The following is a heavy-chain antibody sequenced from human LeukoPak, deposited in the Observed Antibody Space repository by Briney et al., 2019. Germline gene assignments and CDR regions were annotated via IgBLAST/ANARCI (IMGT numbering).Heavy chain of an antibody. CDR3: ARRPIVGAGLDY. CDR1: GYTFTSYY. CDR2: INPSGGST. V-gene: IGHV1-46*01. D-gene: IGHD1-26*01. J-gene: IGHJ4*02. Sequence: ASVKVSCKESGYTFTSYYMHWVRQAPGQGLEWMGIINPSGGSTSYAQKFQGRVTMTRDTSTSTVYMELSSLRSEDTAVYYCARRPIVGAGLDYWGQGTLVTVSS.